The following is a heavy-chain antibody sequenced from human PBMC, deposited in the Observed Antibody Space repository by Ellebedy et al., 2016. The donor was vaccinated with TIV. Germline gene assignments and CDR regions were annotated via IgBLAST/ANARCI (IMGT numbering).Heavy chain of an antibody. Sequence: GESLKISCVASGFTVSSNYMFWVRQAPGKGLEWVALQHSTDIPYYADSVRGRFTVSSDDSQNNLFLQMNNLRGDDTAVYYCARTDCSGRSCYSFFNHWGQGTLVTVSS. CDR1: GFTVSSNY. CDR2: QHSTDIP. D-gene: IGHD2-8*02. CDR3: ARTDCSGRSCYSFFNH. J-gene: IGHJ1*01. V-gene: IGHV3-53*01.